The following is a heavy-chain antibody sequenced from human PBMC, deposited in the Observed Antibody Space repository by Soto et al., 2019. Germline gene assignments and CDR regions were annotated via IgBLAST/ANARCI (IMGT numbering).Heavy chain of an antibody. Sequence: GGSLRLSCAASGFTFNNYAMIWVRQAPGKGLEWVSSIDNSGDRTYYADFVKGRFTISRDNSRNTLDLQMTSLRVEDTAVYYCAKKTGGPWPIDYWGQGTLVTVSS. CDR3: AKKTGGPWPIDY. J-gene: IGHJ4*02. V-gene: IGHV3-23*01. D-gene: IGHD2-15*01. CDR2: IDNSGDRT. CDR1: GFTFNNYA.